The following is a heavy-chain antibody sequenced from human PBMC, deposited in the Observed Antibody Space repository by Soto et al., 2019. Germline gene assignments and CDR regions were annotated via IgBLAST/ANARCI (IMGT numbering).Heavy chain of an antibody. CDR1: GGTFSSYA. V-gene: IGHV1-69*06. Sequence: SVKVSCKASGGTFSSYAISWVRQAPGQGLEWMGGIIPIFGTANYAQKFQGRVTITADKSTSTAYMELGSLRSEDTAVYYCASLITYYDFWSGYPPNMDVWGQGTTVTVSS. D-gene: IGHD3-3*01. CDR2: IIPIFGTA. CDR3: ASLITYYDFWSGYPPNMDV. J-gene: IGHJ6*02.